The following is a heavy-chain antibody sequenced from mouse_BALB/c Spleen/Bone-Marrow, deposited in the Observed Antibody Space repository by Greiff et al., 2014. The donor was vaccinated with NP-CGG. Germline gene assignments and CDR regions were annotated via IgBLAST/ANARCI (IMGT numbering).Heavy chain of an antibody. Sequence: QVQLQQSGPELVRPGVSVKISCKGSGYTFTDYAMHWVKQSHAKSLEWIGVISTYSGNTNYNQKFKGKATMTVDKSSSTAYMELARLTSEDSAIYYCARYGYGSSYYAMDYWGQGTSDTVSS. CDR1: GYTFTDYA. D-gene: IGHD1-1*01. J-gene: IGHJ4*01. CDR3: ARYGYGSSYYAMDY. CDR2: ISTYSGNT. V-gene: IGHV1-67*01.